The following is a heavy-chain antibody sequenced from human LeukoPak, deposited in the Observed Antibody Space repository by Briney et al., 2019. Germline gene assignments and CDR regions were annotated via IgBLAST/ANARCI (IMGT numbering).Heavy chain of an antibody. D-gene: IGHD3-16*01. J-gene: IGHJ4*02. V-gene: IGHV5-51*01. CDR1: GYSFTSYW. CDR2: MYPGDSDT. CDR3: FGGPRGYYFDY. Sequence: GESLKISCKGAGYSFTSYWIGWVRQMPGKGLEWMGIMYPGDSDTRYSPSFQGQVTISADKSISTAYLQWSSLEASDTAMYYCFGGPRGYYFDYWGQGTLVTVSS.